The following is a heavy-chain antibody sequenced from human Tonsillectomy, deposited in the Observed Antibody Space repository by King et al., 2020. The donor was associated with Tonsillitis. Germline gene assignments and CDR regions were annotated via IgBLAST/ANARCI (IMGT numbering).Heavy chain of an antibody. Sequence: GQLVQSGAEVKKPGASVKVSCKASGYTFTSYGISWVRQAPGQGLEWMGWISAYNGNTNYAQKLQGRVTMTTDTSTSTAYMELRSLRSDDTAVYYCARDGRAARPPHYYVMDVWGQGTTVTVSS. J-gene: IGHJ6*02. CDR3: ARDGRAARPPHYYVMDV. D-gene: IGHD6-6*01. CDR2: ISAYNGNT. V-gene: IGHV1-18*04. CDR1: GYTFTSYG.